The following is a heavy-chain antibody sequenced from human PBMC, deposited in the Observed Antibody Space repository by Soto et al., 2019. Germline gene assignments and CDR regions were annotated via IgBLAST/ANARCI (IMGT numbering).Heavy chain of an antibody. CDR3: VKDLAASGWFDP. CDR1: GFMFSGYA. D-gene: IGHD2-15*01. CDR2: VSNSGTST. J-gene: IGHJ5*02. Sequence: QLLESGGGLAQPGESLTLSCAASGFMFSGYAMSWVRQAPGKGLEWVSAVSNSGTSTSYADYVKGRFTISRDNSKNTLHLQMSGLGAEDTALYYCVKDLAASGWFDPWGQGTLVIVSS. V-gene: IGHV3-23*01.